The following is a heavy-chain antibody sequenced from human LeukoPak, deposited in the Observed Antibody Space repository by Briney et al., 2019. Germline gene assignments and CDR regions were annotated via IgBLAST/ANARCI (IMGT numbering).Heavy chain of an antibody. D-gene: IGHD3-16*02. Sequence: SETLSLTCAVYGGSFSGYYWSWIRQPPGKGLEWTGEINHSGSTNYNPSLKSRVTISVDTSKNQFSLKLSSVTAADTAVYYCARDVYDYVWGSYRREYYFDYWGQGTLVTVSS. V-gene: IGHV4-34*01. CDR3: ARDVYDYVWGSYRREYYFDY. J-gene: IGHJ4*02. CDR2: INHSGST. CDR1: GGSFSGYY.